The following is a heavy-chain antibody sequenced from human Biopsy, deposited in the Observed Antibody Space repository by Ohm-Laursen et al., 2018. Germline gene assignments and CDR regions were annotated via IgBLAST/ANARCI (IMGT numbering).Heavy chain of an antibody. CDR3: ARDTRWGPYSMDV. Sequence: SLRLSCAASGFSFSDYHMRWICQAPGRGLEWVSYISGGGTIYYGDSMKGRVTISRDNAKNSLYLQMHSLRAEDTAVYYCARDTRWGPYSMDVWGQGTTVTVSS. V-gene: IGHV3-11*01. D-gene: IGHD4-23*01. J-gene: IGHJ6*02. CDR1: GFSFSDYH. CDR2: ISGGGTI.